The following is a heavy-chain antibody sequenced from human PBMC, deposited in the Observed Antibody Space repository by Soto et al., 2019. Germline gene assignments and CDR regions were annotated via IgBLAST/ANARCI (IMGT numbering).Heavy chain of an antibody. CDR1: GYTISSFG. D-gene: IGHD2-15*01. J-gene: IGHJ2*01. Sequence: QVQVVQSGAEVKKPGASVKVACKASGYTISSFGMSWVRQAPGQGLEWMGWISVEKGDTNSAQKFQDRVTMTTDTSTGTAYMGLRSLTSDDTAVYYCARCYCSVGSCFTCWHFDLWGPGTLVTVSS. V-gene: IGHV1-18*01. CDR2: ISVEKGDT. CDR3: ARCYCSVGSCFTCWHFDL.